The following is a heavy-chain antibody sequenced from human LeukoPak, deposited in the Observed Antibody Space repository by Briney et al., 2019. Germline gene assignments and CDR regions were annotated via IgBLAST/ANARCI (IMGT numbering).Heavy chain of an antibody. CDR1: GGSISSYY. CDR2: IYYSGST. D-gene: IGHD2/OR15-2a*01. J-gene: IGHJ4*02. V-gene: IGHV4-59*01. Sequence: PSETLSLTCTVSGGSISSYYWSWIRQPPGKGLEWIGYIYYSGSTNYNPSLKSRATISVDTSKNQFSLKLSSVTAADTAVYYCARALRIPYFDYWGQGTLVTVSS. CDR3: ARALRIPYFDY.